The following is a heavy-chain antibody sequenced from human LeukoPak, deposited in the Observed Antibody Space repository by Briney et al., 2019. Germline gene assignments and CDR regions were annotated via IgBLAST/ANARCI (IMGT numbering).Heavy chain of an antibody. Sequence: GASVKVSCKASGYTFTGYYMHWVRQAPGQGLEWMGWINPNSGGTNYAQKFQGRVTMTRDTSIGTAYMELSRLRSDDTAVYYCARGYCSSTSCYTKDYWGQGTLVTVSS. V-gene: IGHV1-2*02. D-gene: IGHD2-2*02. CDR3: ARGYCSSTSCYTKDY. J-gene: IGHJ4*02. CDR1: GYTFTGYY. CDR2: INPNSGGT.